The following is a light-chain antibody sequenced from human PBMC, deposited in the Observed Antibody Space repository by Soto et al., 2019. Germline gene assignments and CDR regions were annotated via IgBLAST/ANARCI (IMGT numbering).Light chain of an antibody. CDR3: QEDGSSPWT. Sequence: EIVLTQSPGTLSLSPGERATLSCRASQSVSSSYLAWYQQKPGQAPRLLIYGASSRATGIPDRFSGSGSGTGFTLTISRLEPEDFAVYYLQEDGSSPWTFGQGTKVEIK. V-gene: IGKV3-20*01. CDR2: GAS. CDR1: QSVSSSY. J-gene: IGKJ1*01.